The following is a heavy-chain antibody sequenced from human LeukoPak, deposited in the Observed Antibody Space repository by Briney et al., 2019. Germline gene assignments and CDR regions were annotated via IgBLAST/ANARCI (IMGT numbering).Heavy chain of an antibody. V-gene: IGHV4-34*01. CDR3: ARGKSGSSWTRWFDP. Sequence: SETLSLPCAVYGGSFSGYYWSWIRQPPGKGLEWIGEINHSGSTNYNPSLKSRVTISVDTSKNQFSLKLSSVTAADTAVYYCARGKSGSSWTRWFDPWGQGTLVTVSS. CDR2: INHSGST. CDR1: GGSFSGYY. D-gene: IGHD6-13*01. J-gene: IGHJ5*02.